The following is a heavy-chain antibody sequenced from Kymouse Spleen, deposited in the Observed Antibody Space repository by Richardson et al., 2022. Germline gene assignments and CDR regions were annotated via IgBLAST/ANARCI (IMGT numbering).Heavy chain of an antibody. CDR1: GFTFSNAW. D-gene: IGHD3-10*01. CDR3: TTLLWFGDLPEYFQH. Sequence: EVQLVESGGGLVKPGGSLRLSCAASGFTFSNAWMSWVRQAPGKGLEWVGRIKSKTDGGTTDYAAPVKGRFTISRDDSKNTLYLQMNSLKTEDTAVYYCTTLLWFGDLPEYFQHWGQGTLVTVSS. J-gene: IGHJ1*01. V-gene: IGHV3-15*01. CDR2: IKSKTDGGTT.